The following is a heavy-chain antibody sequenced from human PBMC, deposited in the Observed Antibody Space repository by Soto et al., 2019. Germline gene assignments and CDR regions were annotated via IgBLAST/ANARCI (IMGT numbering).Heavy chain of an antibody. J-gene: IGHJ6*02. CDR3: ARYRIAGSKYYCGMDV. CDR2: IIPIFGTE. CDR1: AGTFSSYA. V-gene: IGHV1-69*01. D-gene: IGHD6-13*01. Sequence: QVQLVQSGAEVKQPGSSVRVSCKASAGTFSSYAISWVRQAPGQGLEWMGGIIPIFGTENYAQKCQGRVTITADESTSTAYMELRSLRYEDTAVYYCARYRIAGSKYYCGMDVWGQGTTVTVSS.